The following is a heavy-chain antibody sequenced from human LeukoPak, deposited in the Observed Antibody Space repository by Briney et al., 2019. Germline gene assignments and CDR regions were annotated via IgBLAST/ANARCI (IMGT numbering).Heavy chain of an antibody. J-gene: IGHJ5*02. V-gene: IGHV3-66*01. Sequence: GGSLRLSCAASGVSVSSNFMIWVRQAPGKGLEWVSLIYSGGETSYADSVKGRSSISRDNSKNTLYLQMNSLRVEDTAVYYCTRDPPAVAINTYAWGQGTLVTVSS. CDR1: GVSVSSNF. D-gene: IGHD6-13*01. CDR3: TRDPPAVAINTYA. CDR2: IYSGGET.